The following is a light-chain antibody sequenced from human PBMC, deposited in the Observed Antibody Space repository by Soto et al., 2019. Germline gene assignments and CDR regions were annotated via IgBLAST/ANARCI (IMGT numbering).Light chain of an antibody. CDR2: GAS. CDR3: QQYYSSPLT. V-gene: IGKV3-20*01. J-gene: IGKJ4*01. Sequence: EIVLTQSPGTLSLSPGERASLSCRASQSFGGSYLAWYQQKPGQAPRLLIYGASTRATGIPDRFSGSGSGTNFTLTVSRLEPEDFAVYYCQQYYSSPLTFGGGTKVDIK. CDR1: QSFGGSY.